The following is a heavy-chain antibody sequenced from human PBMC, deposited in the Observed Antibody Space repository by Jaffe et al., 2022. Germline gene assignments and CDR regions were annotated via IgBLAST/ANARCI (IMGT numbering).Heavy chain of an antibody. CDR1: GFTFSNAW. V-gene: IGHV3-15*01. D-gene: IGHD2-2*01. CDR2: IKSKTDGGTT. Sequence: EVQLVESGGGLVKPGGSLRLSCAASGFTFSNAWMSWVRQAPGKGLEWVGRIKSKTDGGTTDYAAPVKGRFTISRDDSKNTLYLQMNSLKTEDTAVYYCTTDPLFVVVVPAARRPYYYYMDVWGKGTTVTVSS. CDR3: TTDPLFVVVVPAARRPYYYYMDV. J-gene: IGHJ6*03.